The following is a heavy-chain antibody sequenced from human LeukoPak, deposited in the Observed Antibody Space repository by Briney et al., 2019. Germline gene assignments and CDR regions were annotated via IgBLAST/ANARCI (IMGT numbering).Heavy chain of an antibody. CDR2: ISGSATNT. J-gene: IGHJ4*02. D-gene: IGHD3-22*01. V-gene: IGHV3-23*01. Sequence: PGGPLRSSCAPPGFTFSTYAMTWVRRAPGRGLEWVSSISGSATNTYYAYSVKGRFTISRDKSKNTLDLQMNSLRVEDTAVYYCAKARYYDSSGPFDYWGQGTLVTVSS. CDR1: GFTFSTYA. CDR3: AKARYYDSSGPFDY.